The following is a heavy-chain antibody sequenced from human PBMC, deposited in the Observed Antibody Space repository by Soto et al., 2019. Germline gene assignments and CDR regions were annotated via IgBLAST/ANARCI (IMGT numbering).Heavy chain of an antibody. J-gene: IGHJ6*02. D-gene: IGHD2-15*01. CDR1: GDSLNGYY. CDR2: LYVTGIT. CDR3: ARISGGHELRAMDV. Sequence: PSETLSLTCSVSGDSLNGYYWSWVRQSAGKTLEWIGRLYVTGITNYNPSLKSRVSMSVDASKNQFSLNLGSVTAADTATYFCARISGGHELRAMDVWGPGSKVTVSS. V-gene: IGHV4-4*07.